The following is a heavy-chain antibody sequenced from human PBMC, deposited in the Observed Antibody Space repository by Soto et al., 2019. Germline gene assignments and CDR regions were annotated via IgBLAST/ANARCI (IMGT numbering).Heavy chain of an antibody. CDR1: GFTFSSYA. D-gene: IGHD1-26*01. J-gene: IGHJ4*02. CDR2: ISGSGGST. CDR3: ARRGSGRDYEY. V-gene: IGHV3-23*01. Sequence: EVQLLESGGGLVQPGGSLRLSCAASGFTFSSYAMRWVRQAPGKGLEWVSAISGSGGSTYYADSVKGRFTISRDNSKNTLYLQMNSLRAEDTAVYYCARRGSGRDYEYWGQGTLVTVSS.